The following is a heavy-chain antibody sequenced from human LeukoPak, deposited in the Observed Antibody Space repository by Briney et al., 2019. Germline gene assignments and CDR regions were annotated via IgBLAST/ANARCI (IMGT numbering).Heavy chain of an antibody. CDR3: VGLRRNSDNSDYYYFYDY. V-gene: IGHV3-21*06. J-gene: IGHJ4*02. D-gene: IGHD3-22*01. CDR1: GLTFSDYS. Sequence: GGSLRLSCAASGLTFSDYSMNWVRQAPGKGLEWVSSINPTSSSIYYADAVKGRFTISRDNARSSLFLQMNSLTAEDTAVYYCVGLRRNSDNSDYYYFYDYWGQGILVTVSS. CDR2: INPTSSSI.